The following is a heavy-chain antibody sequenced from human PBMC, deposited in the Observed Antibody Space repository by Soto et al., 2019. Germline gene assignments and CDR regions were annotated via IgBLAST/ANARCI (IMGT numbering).Heavy chain of an antibody. CDR2: IIPIFGTA. V-gene: IGHV1-69*01. CDR1: GGTFSSYA. CDR3: ARSSGDYYGGDWRFDY. J-gene: IGHJ4*02. Sequence: QGQLVQSGAEVKKPGSSVKVSCKASGGTFSSYAISWVRQAPGQGREWMGGIIPIFGTANYAQKFQGRVTITADESTSTAYMELSSMRSEDTAVYYCARSSGDYYGGDWRFDYWGQGTLVTVSS. D-gene: IGHD3-22*01.